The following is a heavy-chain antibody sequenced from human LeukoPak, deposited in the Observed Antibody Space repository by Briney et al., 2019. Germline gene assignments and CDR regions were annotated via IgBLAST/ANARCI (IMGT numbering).Heavy chain of an antibody. Sequence: GGSLRLSCAASGFTFSSYEMNWVRQAPGKGLEWVSYISSSGSTIYYADSVKGRFTISRDNAKNSLYLQMNSPRAEDTAVYYCASGKWSGYLNYFDYWGQGTLVTVSS. CDR3: ASGKWSGYLNYFDY. D-gene: IGHD3-3*01. CDR2: ISSSGSTI. V-gene: IGHV3-48*03. J-gene: IGHJ4*02. CDR1: GFTFSSYE.